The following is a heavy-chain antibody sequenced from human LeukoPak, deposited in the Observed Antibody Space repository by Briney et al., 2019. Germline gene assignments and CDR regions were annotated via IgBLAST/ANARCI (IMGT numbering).Heavy chain of an antibody. CDR2: IYSGGST. J-gene: IGHJ4*02. CDR1: GFTVSSNY. CDR3: ARDKVSDGYSYGFDY. V-gene: IGHV3-53*04. D-gene: IGHD5-18*01. Sequence: GGSLRLSCAASGFTVSSNYMSWVRQAPGKGLEWVSVIYSGGSTYYADSVKGRFTISRHNSKNTLYLQMNSLRAEDTAVYYCARDKVSDGYSYGFDYWGQGTLVTVSS.